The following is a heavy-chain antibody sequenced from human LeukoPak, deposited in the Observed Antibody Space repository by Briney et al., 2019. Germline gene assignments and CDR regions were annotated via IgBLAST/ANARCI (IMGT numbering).Heavy chain of an antibody. Sequence: GGSLRLSCAASGFTFSSYEMNWVRQAPGKGLEWVSAISGSGGSTYYADSVKGRFTISRDNSKKKLYLQMNSLRAEDTAVYYCAKAEGTYYYDSSGYYYPYFDYWGQGTLVTVSS. V-gene: IGHV3-23*01. CDR1: GFTFSSYE. D-gene: IGHD3-22*01. J-gene: IGHJ4*02. CDR2: ISGSGGST. CDR3: AKAEGTYYYDSSGYYYPYFDY.